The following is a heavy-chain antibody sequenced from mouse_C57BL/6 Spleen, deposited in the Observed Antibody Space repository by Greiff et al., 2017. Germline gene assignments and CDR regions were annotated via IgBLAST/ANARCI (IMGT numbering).Heavy chain of an antibody. CDR2: INPSNGGT. Sequence: VQLQQPGTELVKPGASVKLSCKASGYTFTSYWMHWVKQRPGQGLEWIGNINPSNGGTNYNEKFKSKATLTVDKSSSTAYMQLSSLTSEDSAVYYWARDNLVRGYFDVWGTGTTVTVSS. J-gene: IGHJ1*03. CDR3: ARDNLVRGYFDV. V-gene: IGHV1-53*01. D-gene: IGHD2-14*01. CDR1: GYTFTSYW.